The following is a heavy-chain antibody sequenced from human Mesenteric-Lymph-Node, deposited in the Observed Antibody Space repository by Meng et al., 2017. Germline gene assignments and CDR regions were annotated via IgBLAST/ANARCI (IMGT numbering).Heavy chain of an antibody. J-gene: IGHJ4*02. Sequence: SETLSLTCAVSGESFSRYYWTWIRQPPGKGLEWIGEITHSGSTNYNPSLTSRVTISKDTSKNQVSLRLNSVTAADTAVYYCAREIGARSGYIYWSQGTLVTVSS. V-gene: IGHV4-34*01. CDR3: AREIGARSGYIY. CDR2: ITHSGST. D-gene: IGHD3-10*01. CDR1: GESFSRYY.